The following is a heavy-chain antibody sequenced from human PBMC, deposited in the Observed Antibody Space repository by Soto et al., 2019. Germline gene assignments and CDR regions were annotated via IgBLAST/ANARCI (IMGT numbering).Heavy chain of an antibody. D-gene: IGHD3-16*02. V-gene: IGHV3-30*03. CDR1: GFTFSSYG. J-gene: IGHJ3*02. Sequence: QVQLVESGGGVVQPGRSLRLSCAASGFTFSSYGMHWVRQAPGKGLEWVAVISYDGSNKYYADSVKGRFTISRDNAKNTLYLQMNSRRAEDAALYYCATLVPLLHDYVWGSYRPHDIDAFDIWGQGTMVTVSS. CDR2: ISYDGSNK. CDR3: ATLVPLLHDYVWGSYRPHDIDAFDI.